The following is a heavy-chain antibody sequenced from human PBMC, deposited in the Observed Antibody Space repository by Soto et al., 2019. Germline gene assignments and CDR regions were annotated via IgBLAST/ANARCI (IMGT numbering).Heavy chain of an antibody. CDR1: GFSLNTRGVG. V-gene: IGHV2-5*02. D-gene: IGHD3-9*01. Sequence: QITLKESGPTLVKPTQTLTLTCTFSGFSLNTRGVGVGWIRQPPGKALEWLALISWDGEKLYRPSLKTRHTVTKDTSEKQLVLTLTNMDPVDTATYYCAQRRGDLLTGHYYFDFWGQGTLVTVSS. CDR2: ISWDGEK. J-gene: IGHJ4*02. CDR3: AQRRGDLLTGHYYFDF.